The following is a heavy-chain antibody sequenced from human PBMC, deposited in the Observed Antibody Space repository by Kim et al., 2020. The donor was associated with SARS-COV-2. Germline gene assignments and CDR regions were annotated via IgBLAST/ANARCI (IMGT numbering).Heavy chain of an antibody. Sequence: SETLSLTCTVSGGSVSNTNYYWNWIRQPPGKGLEWIGYIYYSGSTNYNPSLKSRLTISVDTSKNQFSLKLSSVTAADTAVYYCVHLVVVPATAYFDWWGQGTLVMVSS. D-gene: IGHD2-15*01. V-gene: IGHV4-61*01. CDR1: GGSVSNTNYY. J-gene: IGHJ4*02. CDR3: VHLVVVPATAYFDW. CDR2: IYYSGST.